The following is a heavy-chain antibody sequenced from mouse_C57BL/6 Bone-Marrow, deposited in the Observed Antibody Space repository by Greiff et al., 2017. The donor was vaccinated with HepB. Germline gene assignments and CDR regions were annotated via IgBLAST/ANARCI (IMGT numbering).Heavy chain of an antibody. CDR3: ARYTYYGSSYWYFDV. CDR2: ISDGGSYT. CDR1: GFTFSSYA. V-gene: IGHV5-4*03. Sequence: EVMLVESGGGLVKPGGSLKLSCAASGFTFSSYAMSWVRQTPEKRLEWVATISDGGSYTYYPDNVKGRFTISRDNAKNNLYLQMSHLKSEDTAMYYCARYTYYGSSYWYFDVWGTGTTVTVSS. D-gene: IGHD1-1*01. J-gene: IGHJ1*03.